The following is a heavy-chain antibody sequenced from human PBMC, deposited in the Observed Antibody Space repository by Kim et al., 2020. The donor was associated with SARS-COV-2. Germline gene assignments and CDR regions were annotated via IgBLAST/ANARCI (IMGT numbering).Heavy chain of an antibody. D-gene: IGHD6-13*01. CDR1: GGSVGSGNYY. Sequence: SETLSLTCTVSGGSVGSGNYYWSWIRQPPGKGLEWIGNIFYNGDTNYNPSLKSRVTISVETSKNEFSLRLTSVTAADTAVYYCARDRVHGIAAAGIDYWG. J-gene: IGHJ4*01. CDR3: ARDRVHGIAAAGIDY. CDR2: IFYNGDT. V-gene: IGHV4-61*01.